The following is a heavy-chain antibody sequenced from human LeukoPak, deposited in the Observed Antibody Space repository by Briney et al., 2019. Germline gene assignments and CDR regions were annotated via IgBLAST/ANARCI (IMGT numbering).Heavy chain of an antibody. V-gene: IGHV3-7*01. CDR3: TRDGSGWSNF. Sequence: GGSLRLSCVASGFTFSNYWMGWVRQAPGKWLEWVANIKPDGSEKFYVDSVKGRFTISRDNAKNSLYLQMNSLRVEDTAVYYCTRDGSGWSNFWGLGTPVIASS. D-gene: IGHD6-19*01. CDR1: GFTFSNYW. CDR2: IKPDGSEK. J-gene: IGHJ4*02.